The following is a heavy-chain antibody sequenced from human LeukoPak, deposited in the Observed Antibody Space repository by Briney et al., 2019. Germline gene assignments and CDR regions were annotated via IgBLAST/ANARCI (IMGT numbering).Heavy chain of an antibody. V-gene: IGHV3-74*01. CDR1: GFTFSNYW. D-gene: IGHD6-13*01. J-gene: IGHJ4*02. CDR3: ASASSHRIGAGGDY. Sequence: GGPLRLSCAASGFTFSNYWMHWVRQAPGMGLVWVSRIKSDVSSGNYADSVKGRFTISTDSAKNTVYLQMDSLRAEDTAVYYCASASSHRIGAGGDYWGQGTLVTVSS. CDR2: IKSDVSSG.